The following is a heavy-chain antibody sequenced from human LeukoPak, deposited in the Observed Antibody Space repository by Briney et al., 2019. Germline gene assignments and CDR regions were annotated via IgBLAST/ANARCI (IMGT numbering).Heavy chain of an antibody. CDR1: GFTFSSYS. CDR3: ARVFSLAAFNY. V-gene: IGHV3-48*01. Sequence: GGSLRLSCAASGFTFSSYSMNWVRQAPGKGLEWVSYISSSSSTIYYADSVKGRFTIFRANAKNSLYLRMHSLRAEDTAVYYCARVFSLAAFNYGGQGTLVTVSS. CDR2: ISSSSSTI. J-gene: IGHJ4*02. D-gene: IGHD2-15*01.